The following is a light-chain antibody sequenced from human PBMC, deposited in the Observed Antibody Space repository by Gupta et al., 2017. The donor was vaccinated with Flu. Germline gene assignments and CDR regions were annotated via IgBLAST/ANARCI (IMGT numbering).Light chain of an antibody. Sequence: SVPKRPPSAFGPPGQRVTISCTGSSTNIVAGYDVHWYQQLPGTAPKRLIYGNSNRPSGVPDRFSGSKSGTSASLAITGLQAEDEADYYCQSYDSSLSGVVFGGGTKLTVL. V-gene: IGLV1-40*01. CDR3: QSYDSSLSGVV. CDR2: GNS. J-gene: IGLJ2*01. CDR1: STNIVAGYD.